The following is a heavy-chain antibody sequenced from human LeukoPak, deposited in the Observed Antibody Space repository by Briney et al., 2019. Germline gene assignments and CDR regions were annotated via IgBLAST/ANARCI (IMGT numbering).Heavy chain of an antibody. D-gene: IGHD3-22*01. CDR2: IYYSGST. CDR1: GGSISSGGYY. J-gene: IGHJ4*02. CDR3: ARDSGDSGYYYYFDY. Sequence: SETLSLTCTVSGGSISSGGYYWSWIRQHPGKGLEWIGYIYYSGSTYYNPSLKSRVTISVDTSKNQFSLKLSSVTAADTAVYYCARDSGDSGYYYYFDYWGQGTLVTVSS. V-gene: IGHV4-31*03.